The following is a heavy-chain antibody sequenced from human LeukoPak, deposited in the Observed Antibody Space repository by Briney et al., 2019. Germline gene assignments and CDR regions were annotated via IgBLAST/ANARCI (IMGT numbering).Heavy chain of an antibody. D-gene: IGHD2-21*01. CDR3: AKHPRAYCGGDCYCDY. J-gene: IGHJ4*02. CDR1: GFTFSSYA. CDR2: ISGSGGGT. V-gene: IGHV3-23*01. Sequence: GGSLRLSCAASGFTFSSYAMSWVRQAPGKGLEWVSAISGSGGGTYYADSVKGRFTISRDNSKNTLYLQMNSLRAEDTAVYYCAKHPRAYCGGDCYCDYWGQGTLVTVSS.